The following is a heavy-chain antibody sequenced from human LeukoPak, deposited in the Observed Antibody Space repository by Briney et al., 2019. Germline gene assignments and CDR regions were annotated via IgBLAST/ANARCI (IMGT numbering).Heavy chain of an antibody. CDR3: AIDPPTREYTNSFSLDY. D-gene: IGHD6-13*01. V-gene: IGHV3-30-3*01. CDR2: ISYDGSNK. J-gene: IGHJ4*02. CDR1: GFTFSSYA. Sequence: PGGSLRLSCAASGFTFSSYAIHWARQAPGKGLEWVAVISYDGSNKYYADSVKGRFTISRDNSKNTLYLQMNSLRADDTAVYYCAIDPPTREYTNSFSLDYWGQGTLVTVSS.